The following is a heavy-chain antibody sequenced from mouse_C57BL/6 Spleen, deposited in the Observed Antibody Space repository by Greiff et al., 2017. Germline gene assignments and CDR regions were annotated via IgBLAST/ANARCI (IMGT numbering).Heavy chain of an antibody. V-gene: IGHV14-4*01. CDR3: TASRGSSYGYAMDY. CDR1: GFNIKDDY. D-gene: IGHD1-1*01. J-gene: IGHJ4*01. CDR2: IDPENGDT. Sequence: EVKLVESGAELVRPGASVKLSCTASGFNIKDDYMHWVKQRPEQGLEWIGWIDPENGDTAYASKFQGKATITADTSSNTAYLQLSSLTSEDTAVYYCTASRGSSYGYAMDYWGQGTSVTVSS.